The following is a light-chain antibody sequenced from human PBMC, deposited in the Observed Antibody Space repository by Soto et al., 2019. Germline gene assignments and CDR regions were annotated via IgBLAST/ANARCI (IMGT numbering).Light chain of an antibody. Sequence: EIVLTQSPATLSLSPGERATLSCRASQTVGRSLAWYQQKPGQAPRLLISDASSRATGIPDRFSGSGSGTDFTLTISRLEPEDFAVYYCQQYGSSQSTFGQGTRLEIK. CDR2: DAS. J-gene: IGKJ5*01. V-gene: IGKV3-20*01. CDR1: QTVGRS. CDR3: QQYGSSQST.